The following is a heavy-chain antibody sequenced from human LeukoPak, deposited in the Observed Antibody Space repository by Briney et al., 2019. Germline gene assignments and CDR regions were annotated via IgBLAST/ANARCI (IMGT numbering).Heavy chain of an antibody. J-gene: IGHJ4*02. CDR2: ISSSSSYI. CDR3: ARDLSRKAATTLDY. CDR1: GFTFSSYS. Sequence: GGSLRFSCAASGFTFSSYSMNWVRQAPGKGLEWVSSISSSSSYIYYADSVKGRFTISRDNAKNSLYLQMNSLRAEDTAVYYCARDLSRKAATTLDYWGQGTLVTVSS. V-gene: IGHV3-21*01. D-gene: IGHD1-26*01.